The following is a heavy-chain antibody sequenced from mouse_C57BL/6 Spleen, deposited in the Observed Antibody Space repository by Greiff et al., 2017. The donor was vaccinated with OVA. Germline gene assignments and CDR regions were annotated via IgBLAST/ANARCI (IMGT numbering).Heavy chain of an antibody. CDR2: IDPETGGT. CDR1: GYTFTDYE. J-gene: IGHJ3*01. D-gene: IGHD1-1*01. Sequence: QVQLQQSGAELVRPGASVTLSCKASGYTFTDYEMHWVKQTPVRGLEWIGRIDPETGGTAYNQKFKGKATLTADKSSSTAYMELRSLTSEDAAVDYCTRGGYYGSSYSDWGQATLVTFSA. V-gene: IGHV1-15*01. CDR3: TRGGYYGSSYSD.